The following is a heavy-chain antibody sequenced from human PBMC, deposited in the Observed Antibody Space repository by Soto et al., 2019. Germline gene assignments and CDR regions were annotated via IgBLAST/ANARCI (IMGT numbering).Heavy chain of an antibody. J-gene: IGHJ4*02. CDR2: ISDDGSTI. CDR1: GFVCSMYW. CDR3: VRGPRPSSVGTGAF. V-gene: IGHV3-74*01. D-gene: IGHD3-10*01. Sequence: EVQLVESGGGLVQPGGSVRLSCAASGFVCSMYWMHWVRQAPGKGLEWVSRISDDGSTIHYADSVKGRFSISRDNAQNILFLEMTALRDDDTAVYYGVRGPRPSSVGTGAFWGQGSPGSVSS.